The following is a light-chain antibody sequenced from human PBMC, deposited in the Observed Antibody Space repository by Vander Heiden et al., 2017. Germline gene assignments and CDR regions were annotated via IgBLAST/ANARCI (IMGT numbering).Light chain of an antibody. J-gene: IGKJ4*01. CDR3: QQRSNLLT. Sequence: TVFTLPPATLSLSPGERATLSCRASQSVSSYLAWYQQKPGQAPRLLIYDASNMANGIPARFSGSGSGTDFTLTISSLEPEDFAVYYWQQRSNLLTFGGGTKVEIK. V-gene: IGKV3-11*01. CDR2: DAS. CDR1: QSVSSY.